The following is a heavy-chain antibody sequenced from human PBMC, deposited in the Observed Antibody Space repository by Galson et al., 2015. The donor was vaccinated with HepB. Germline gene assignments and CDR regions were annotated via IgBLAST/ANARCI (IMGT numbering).Heavy chain of an antibody. CDR2: ISYDGSNK. CDR1: GFTFSSYA. Sequence: SLRLSCAASGFTFSSYAMHWVRQAPGKGLEWVAVISYDGSNKYYADSVKGRFTISRDNSKNTLYLQMNSLRAEDTAVYYCARERRRAFDYWGQRTLVTVSS. V-gene: IGHV3-30*04. J-gene: IGHJ4*02. CDR3: ARERRRAFDY.